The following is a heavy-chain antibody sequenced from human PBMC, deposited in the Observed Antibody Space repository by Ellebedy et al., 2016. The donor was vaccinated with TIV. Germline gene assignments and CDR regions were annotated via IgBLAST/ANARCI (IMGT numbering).Heavy chain of an antibody. CDR1: GFTVSSKY. D-gene: IGHD3-10*01. V-gene: IGHV3-66*01. J-gene: IGHJ5*02. CDR3: ARGGRFGEFFDD. CDR2: IYSGGST. Sequence: GESLKISCAASGFTVSSKYMGWVRQAPGKGLEWVSIIYSGGSTYYADSVKDRFTISRDNSKNSLSLQMNSLTAEDTAIYFCARGGRFGEFFDDWGQGTLVTVSS.